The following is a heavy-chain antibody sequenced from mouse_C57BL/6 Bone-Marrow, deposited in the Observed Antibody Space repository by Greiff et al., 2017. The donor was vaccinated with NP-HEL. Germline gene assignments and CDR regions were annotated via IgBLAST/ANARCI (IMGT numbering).Heavy chain of an antibody. Sequence: VQLQQSGAELVKPGASVKMSCKASGYTFTSYWITWVKQRPGQGLEWIGDIYPGSGSTNYNEKFKSKATLTVDTSSSTAYMQLSSLTSEDSAVYYCAREGSNYDAMDYWGQGTSVTVSS. V-gene: IGHV1-55*01. D-gene: IGHD1-1*01. CDR2: IYPGSGST. CDR3: AREGSNYDAMDY. CDR1: GYTFTSYW. J-gene: IGHJ4*01.